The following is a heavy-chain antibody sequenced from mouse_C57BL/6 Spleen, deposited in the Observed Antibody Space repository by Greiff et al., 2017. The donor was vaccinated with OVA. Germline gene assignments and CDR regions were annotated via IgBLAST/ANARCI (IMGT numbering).Heavy chain of an antibody. CDR2: IYWDDDK. Sequence: QVTLKESGPGILQSSQTLSLTCSFSGFSLSTSGMGVSWIRQPSGKGLEWLVHIYWDDDKRYNPSLKSRLTISKDTSRNQVFLKTTSVDTADTATYYCARRKGPNWGYFDYWGQGTTLTVSS. V-gene: IGHV8-12*01. CDR1: GFSLSTSGMG. CDR3: ARRKGPNWGYFDY. D-gene: IGHD4-1*01. J-gene: IGHJ2*01.